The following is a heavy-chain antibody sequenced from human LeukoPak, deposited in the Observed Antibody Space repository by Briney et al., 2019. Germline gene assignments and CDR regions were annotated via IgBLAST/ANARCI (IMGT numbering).Heavy chain of an antibody. CDR1: GDSVSSNSAA. CDR3: ARVIRISQLWPQWYYYYMDV. J-gene: IGHJ6*03. CDR2: TYYRSKWYN. Sequence: SQTLSLTCAISGDSVSSNSAAWNWIRQSPSRGLEWLGRTYYRSKWYNDYAVSVKSRITINPDTSKNQFSLKLSSVTAADTAVYYCARVIRISQLWPQWYYYYMDVWGKGTTVTVSS. V-gene: IGHV6-1*01. D-gene: IGHD5-18*01.